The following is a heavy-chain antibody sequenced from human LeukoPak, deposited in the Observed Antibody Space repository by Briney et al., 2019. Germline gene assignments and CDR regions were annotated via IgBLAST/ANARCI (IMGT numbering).Heavy chain of an antibody. V-gene: IGHV3-53*01. CDR2: LYTGGDT. CDR3: SRDSLSSCGGDCYSGLDV. J-gene: IGHJ6*02. D-gene: IGHD2-21*02. Sequence: GGSLRLSCAVSGFTVSAHYMSWVRQAPGKGLECVSFLYTGGDTYYADSVKGRFTISRDNAKNTLYLQMNSLRAEDTAVYYCSRDSLSSCGGDCYSGLDVWGQGTTVTVSS. CDR1: GFTVSAHY.